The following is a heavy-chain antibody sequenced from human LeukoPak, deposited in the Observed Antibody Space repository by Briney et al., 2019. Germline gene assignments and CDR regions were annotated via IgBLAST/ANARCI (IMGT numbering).Heavy chain of an antibody. CDR1: GFTFGSYA. J-gene: IGHJ4*02. CDR3: AKDLSYYDSSGYPFFDY. V-gene: IGHV3-23*01. CDR2: ISGSGGST. Sequence: GGSLRLSCAASGFTFGSYAMSWVRQAPGKGLEWVSAISGSGGSTYYADSVKGRFTISRDNSKNTLYLQMNSLRAEDTAVYYCAKDLSYYDSSGYPFFDYWGQGTLVTVSS. D-gene: IGHD3-22*01.